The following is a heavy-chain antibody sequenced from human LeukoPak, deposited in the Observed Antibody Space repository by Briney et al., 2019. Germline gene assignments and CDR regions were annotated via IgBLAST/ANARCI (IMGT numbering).Heavy chain of an antibody. V-gene: IGHV4-59*08. Sequence: PSETLSLTCTVSGGSISSYYWSWIRQPPGKGLEWIGYIYYSGSTNYNPSLKSRVTISVDTSKNQFSLKLSSVTAADTAVYYCARHHRTYYYDSSGYFDAFDIWGQGTMVTVSS. CDR3: ARHHRTYYYDSSGYFDAFDI. D-gene: IGHD3-22*01. CDR1: GGSISSYY. J-gene: IGHJ3*02. CDR2: IYYSGST.